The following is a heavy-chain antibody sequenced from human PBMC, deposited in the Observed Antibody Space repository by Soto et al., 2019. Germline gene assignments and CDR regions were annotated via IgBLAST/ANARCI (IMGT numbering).Heavy chain of an antibody. V-gene: IGHV2-5*01. Sequence: SGPTLVNPTQTLTLTCTFSGFSLSTSGVGVGWIRQPPGKALEWLALIYWNDDKRYSPSLKSRLTITKDTSKNQVVLTMTNMDPVDTVTYYCAPRPHNDLTFIPAAAPPNWFDPCREGTLVTVCS. D-gene: IGHD6-13*01. CDR2: IYWNDDK. J-gene: IGHJ5*02. CDR3: APRPHNDLTFIPAAAPPNWFDP. CDR1: GFSLSTSGVG.